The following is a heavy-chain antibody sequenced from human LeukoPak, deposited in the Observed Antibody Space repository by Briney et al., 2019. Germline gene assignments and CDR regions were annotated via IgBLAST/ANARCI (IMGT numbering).Heavy chain of an antibody. CDR2: ISGSGGST. D-gene: IGHD3-22*01. CDR3: AKDLSHYYDQLDDP. V-gene: IGHV3-23*01. CDR1: GFTFSSYG. J-gene: IGHJ5*02. Sequence: GGSLRLSCAASGFTFSSYGMSWVRQAPGKGLEWVSAISGSGGSTYYADSVKGRFTISRDNSKNTLYLQMNSLRAEDTAVYYCAKDLSHYYDQLDDPWGQGTLVTVSS.